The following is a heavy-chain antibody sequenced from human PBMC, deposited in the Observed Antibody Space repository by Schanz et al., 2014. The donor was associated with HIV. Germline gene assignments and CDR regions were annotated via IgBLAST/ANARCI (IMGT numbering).Heavy chain of an antibody. CDR1: GYTFISYG. CDR3: AREYSTWDRHFDY. Sequence: QVQLVQSGTEVKKPGASVKVSCKASGYTFISYGISWVRQAPGQGLEWMGWISAYNGNTNYAQKFQGRLTMTTDTSTSTAYLELRSLTSDDTAVYYCAREYSTWDRHFDYWGQGTLVTVSP. CDR2: ISAYNGNT. V-gene: IGHV1-18*01. J-gene: IGHJ4*02. D-gene: IGHD5-18*01.